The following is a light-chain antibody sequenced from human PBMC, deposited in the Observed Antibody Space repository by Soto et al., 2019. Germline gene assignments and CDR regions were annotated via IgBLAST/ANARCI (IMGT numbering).Light chain of an antibody. Sequence: EIVLTQSPGTLSLSPGERATLSCRASQTVSSEFLNWYQQKRGQPPRLLIYGTSSRATGIPDRFSGSGSGNDFTLTISRLEPDDFAVYYCQQFGDSPRYTFGQGTNLEIK. J-gene: IGKJ2*01. V-gene: IGKV3-20*01. CDR1: QTVSSEF. CDR3: QQFGDSPRYT. CDR2: GTS.